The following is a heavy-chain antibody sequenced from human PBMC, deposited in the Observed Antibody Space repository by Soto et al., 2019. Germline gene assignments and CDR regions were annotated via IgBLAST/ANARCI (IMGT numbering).Heavy chain of an antibody. J-gene: IGHJ5*02. Sequence: SVKVSCKASGGTFSSYAISWVRQAPGQGLEWMGGIIPIFGTANYAQKFQGRVTMTRDTSTSTVYMELSSLRSEDTAVYYCARERGGSAARHWFDPWGQGTLVTVSS. CDR3: ARERGGSAARHWFDP. D-gene: IGHD6-6*01. CDR1: GGTFSSYA. CDR2: IIPIFGTA. V-gene: IGHV1-69*05.